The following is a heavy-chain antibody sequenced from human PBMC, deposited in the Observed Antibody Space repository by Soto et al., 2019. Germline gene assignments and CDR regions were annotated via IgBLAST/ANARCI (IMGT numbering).Heavy chain of an antibody. Sequence: PGGSLRLSCAASGFTFSSYAMSWVRQAPGKGLEWVSAISGSGGSTYYADSVKGRFTISRDNSKNTLYLQMNSLRAEDTAVYYCAKDRQWLVLGPNWFDPWGQGTLVTV. CDR2: ISGSGGST. CDR1: GFTFSSYA. CDR3: AKDRQWLVLGPNWFDP. V-gene: IGHV3-23*01. J-gene: IGHJ5*02. D-gene: IGHD6-19*01.